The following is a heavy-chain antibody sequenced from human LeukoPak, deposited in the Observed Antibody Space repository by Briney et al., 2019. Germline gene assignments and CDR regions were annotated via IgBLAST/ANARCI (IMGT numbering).Heavy chain of an antibody. D-gene: IGHD2-15*01. Sequence: GASVKVSCKASGGTFSSYAISWVRQAPGQGLEWMGGIIPIFGTANYAQKIQGRVTITTDESTSTAYMELSSLRSEDTAVYYCARGDPRRGYCSGGSCSTYYYYYYYMDVWGKGTTVTVSS. CDR1: GGTFSSYA. J-gene: IGHJ6*03. CDR2: IIPIFGTA. V-gene: IGHV1-69*05. CDR3: ARGDPRRGYCSGGSCSTYYYYYYYMDV.